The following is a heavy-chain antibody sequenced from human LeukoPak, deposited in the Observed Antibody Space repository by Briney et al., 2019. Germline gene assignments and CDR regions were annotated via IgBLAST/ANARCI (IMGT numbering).Heavy chain of an antibody. CDR3: ARVALSGGDFDY. CDR2: MWYDGSNK. D-gene: IGHD7-27*01. V-gene: IGHV3-33*01. CDR1: GFTFNSYG. J-gene: IGHJ4*02. Sequence: PGGSLRLSCVASGFTFNSYGMHWVRQAPGKGLEWVAVMWYDGSNKYYADSVKGRFTISRDTSENTLYLQMFSLSAEDTAVYYCARVALSGGDFDYWGQGTLVTVSS.